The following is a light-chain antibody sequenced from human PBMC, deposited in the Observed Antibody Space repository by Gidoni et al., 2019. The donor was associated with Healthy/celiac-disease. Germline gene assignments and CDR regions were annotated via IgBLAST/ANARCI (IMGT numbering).Light chain of an antibody. J-gene: IGKJ3*01. V-gene: IGKV1-39*01. CDR1: QSISSY. CDR3: QQSYSTPLFT. Sequence: DIQMTQSPSSLSASVGDRVTITCRASQSISSYLNWYQQKPGKAPKLLIYAASSLQSGVQSRFSGSGSGTDFTLTISSLQPEDFATYYCQQSYSTPLFTFGPXTKVDIK. CDR2: AAS.